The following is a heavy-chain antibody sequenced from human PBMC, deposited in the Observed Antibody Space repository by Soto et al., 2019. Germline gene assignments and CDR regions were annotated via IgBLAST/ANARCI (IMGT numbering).Heavy chain of an antibody. CDR1: GYSFTSYW. D-gene: IGHD6-6*01. CDR3: ARSYSSSRGPLGYYYYGMDV. CDR2: IYPGDSDT. J-gene: IGHJ6*04. V-gene: IGHV5-51*01. Sequence: GESLKISCKGSGYSFTSYWIGWVRQMPGKGLEWMGIIYPGDSDTRYSPSFQGQVTISADKSISTAYLQWSSLKASDTAMYYCARSYSSSRGPLGYYYYGMDVWGKGTTVTVSS.